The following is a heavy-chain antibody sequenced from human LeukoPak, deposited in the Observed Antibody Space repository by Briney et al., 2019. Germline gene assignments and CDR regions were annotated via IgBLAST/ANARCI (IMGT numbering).Heavy chain of an antibody. CDR3: ARTRSITMIVVPTPYYFDY. D-gene: IGHD3-22*01. CDR2: IKQDGSEK. Sequence: GGSLRLPCAASGFTFSSYWMTWVRQAPGKGLEWVANIKQDGSEKYYVVSVKGRFTISRDNAKNSLYLQMSSLRAEDTAVYYCARTRSITMIVVPTPYYFDYWGQGTLVTVSS. CDR1: GFTFSSYW. V-gene: IGHV3-7*01. J-gene: IGHJ4*02.